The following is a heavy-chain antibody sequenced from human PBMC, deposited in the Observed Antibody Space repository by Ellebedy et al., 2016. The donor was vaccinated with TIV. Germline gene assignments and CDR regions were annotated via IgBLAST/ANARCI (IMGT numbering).Heavy chain of an antibody. Sequence: GGSLRLXCAASGFTFSSYGMHWVRPAPGKGLEWVAVISHDGSNKYYADSVKGRFTISRDNSKNTLYLQMNSLETADTAVYHCVRGGTPGHSGYDCVYWGQGTVVTVSS. CDR3: VRGGTPGHSGYDCVY. CDR1: GFTFSSYG. V-gene: IGHV3-30*03. CDR2: ISHDGSNK. J-gene: IGHJ4*02. D-gene: IGHD5-12*01.